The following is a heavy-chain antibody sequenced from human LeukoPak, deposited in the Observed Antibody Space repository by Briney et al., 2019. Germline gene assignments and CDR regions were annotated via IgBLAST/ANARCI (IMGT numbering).Heavy chain of an antibody. CDR3: ARVADSSGYPYWYFDL. J-gene: IGHJ2*01. D-gene: IGHD3-22*01. V-gene: IGHV4-34*01. CDR2: INHSGST. CDR1: GGSFSGYY. Sequence: PSETLSLTCAVYGGSFSGYYWSWIRQPPGKGLEWIGEINHSGSTNYNPFLKSRVTISVDTSKNQFSLKLSSVTAADTAVYYCARVADSSGYPYWYFDLWGRGTLVTVSS.